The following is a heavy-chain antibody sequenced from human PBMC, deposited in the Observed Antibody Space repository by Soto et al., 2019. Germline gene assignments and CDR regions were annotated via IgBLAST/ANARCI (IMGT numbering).Heavy chain of an antibody. CDR1: GYNFSTYW. V-gene: IGHV5-51*01. CDR2: IFPGDSDA. CDR3: ARRTIYGDYTIDL. Sequence: GESLKISCKGFGYNFSTYWIGWVRQMPGKGLEWMGIIFPGDSDATYSPSFQGQVTISVDKSISTAFLQWSSLKASDTAIYYCARRTIYGDYTIDLWGQGTLVTVSS. J-gene: IGHJ5*02. D-gene: IGHD4-17*01.